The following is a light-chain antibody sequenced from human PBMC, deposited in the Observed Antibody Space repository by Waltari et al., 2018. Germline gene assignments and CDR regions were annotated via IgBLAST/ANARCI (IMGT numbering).Light chain of an antibody. J-gene: IGKJ4*01. CDR2: KVS. V-gene: IGKV2-30*02. Sequence: DVVMTQSPLSLSVALGQPASISCRSSPSRVHSDGNNYLNWVQQRPGQSPRRLFYKVSNRDPGVPDRFSGSVSGSDFTLKISRVDAEDVGVYYCMQGTHWPAFTFGGGTKVEIK. CDR3: MQGTHWPAFT. CDR1: PSRVHSDGNNY.